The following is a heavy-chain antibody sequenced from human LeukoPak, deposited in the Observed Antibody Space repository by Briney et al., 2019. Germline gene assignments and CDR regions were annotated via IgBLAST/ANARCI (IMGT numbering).Heavy chain of an antibody. CDR2: ISWNSGSI. J-gene: IGHJ4*02. CDR3: AKDVAADYYDSSGYLDY. D-gene: IGHD3-22*01. CDR1: GFTFDDYA. Sequence: GGSLRLSCAASGFTFDDYAMHWVRQAPGKGLEWVSGISWNSGSIGYADSVKGRFTISRDNAKNSLYLQMNSLRAEDTALYYCAKDVAADYYDSSGYLDYWDQGTLVTISS. V-gene: IGHV3-9*01.